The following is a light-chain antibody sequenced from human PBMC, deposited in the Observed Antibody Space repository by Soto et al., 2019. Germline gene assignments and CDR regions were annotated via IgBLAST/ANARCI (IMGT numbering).Light chain of an antibody. CDR2: AAS. V-gene: IGKV3-20*01. J-gene: IGKJ4*01. CDR3: QQYAASPLT. CDR1: QSVARNS. Sequence: EIVLTQSPGTLSLSPGERATLSCRASQSVARNSIAWYQQKPGQAPRLLIHAASGRATDVPDRFSGSWSGTAFSLTICEVQPADFEVYHCQQYAASPLTFGAGTTVEI.